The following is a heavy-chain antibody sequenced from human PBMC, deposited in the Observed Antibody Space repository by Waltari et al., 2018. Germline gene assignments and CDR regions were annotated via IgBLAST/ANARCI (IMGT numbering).Heavy chain of an antibody. CDR2: ILYDGNT. CDR3: ATYLTETGVDFDF. Sequence: QLQLQESGPGLVKPSETLSLTCTVSGGSISDSNYHWAWIRQSPGKGLEWIGRILYDGNTYYTPSLKSRVTVSVDTSKNQFSLKRTSVTAADTAVYYCATYLTETGVDFDFWGQGTLVTVSS. V-gene: IGHV4-39*01. D-gene: IGHD2-8*01. J-gene: IGHJ4*02. CDR1: GGSISDSNYH.